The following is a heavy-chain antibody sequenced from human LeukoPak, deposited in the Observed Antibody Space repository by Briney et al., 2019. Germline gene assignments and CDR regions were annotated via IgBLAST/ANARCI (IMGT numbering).Heavy chain of an antibody. V-gene: IGHV3-23*01. CDR3: AKVTASSCLFSSDRGDFDY. D-gene: IGHD2-2*01. J-gene: IGHJ4*02. Sequence: GGSLRLSCAASGFTFSSFAMSWVRQAPGKGLEWVSGISGSGGSTYYADSVKGRFTISRDNSKNTLYLQMNSLRAEDTAVYYCAKVTASSCLFSSDRGDFDYWGQGTLVTVSS. CDR2: ISGSGGST. CDR1: GFTFSSFA.